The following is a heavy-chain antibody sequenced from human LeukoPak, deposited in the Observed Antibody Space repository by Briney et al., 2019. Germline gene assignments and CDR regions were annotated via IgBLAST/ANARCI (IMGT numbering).Heavy chain of an antibody. CDR2: IYYSGST. V-gene: IGHV4-59*08. J-gene: IGHJ4*02. CDR1: GGSISSYY. CDR3: AGKYYYDSSGYFYVDW. Sequence: SETLSLTCTVSGGSISSYYWSWIRQPPGKGLEWIGYIYYSGSTNYNPSLKSRVTISIDTPKNQFSLKLGSVAAADTAVYYCAGKYYYDSSGYFYVDWWGQGTLVTVSS. D-gene: IGHD3-22*01.